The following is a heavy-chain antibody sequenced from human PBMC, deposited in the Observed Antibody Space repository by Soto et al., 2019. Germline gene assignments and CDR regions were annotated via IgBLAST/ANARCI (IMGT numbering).Heavy chain of an antibody. CDR3: ARDTVTTGYYYYGMYV. CDR1: GGSFSGYY. J-gene: IGHJ6*02. D-gene: IGHD4-17*01. CDR2: INHSGST. Sequence: QVQLQQWGAGLLKPSETLSLTCAVYGGSFSGYYWSWIRQPPGKGLEWIGAINHSGSTNYNPSLKSRVTISVDTSKNQFSLKLSSVTAADTAVYYCARDTVTTGYYYYGMYVWGQGTTVTVSS. V-gene: IGHV4-34*01.